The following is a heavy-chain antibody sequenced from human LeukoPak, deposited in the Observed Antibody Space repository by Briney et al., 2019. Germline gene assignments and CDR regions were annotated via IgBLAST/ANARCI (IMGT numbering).Heavy chain of an antibody. Sequence: GGSLRLSCAASGFTFNTYGMHWVRQAPGKGLEWMAVISFDGGNIYYAGSVKGRFTISRDNSKNTLYLQMNSLRAEDTAVYYCARDAGSGYDLMLYFDYWGQGTLVTVSS. D-gene: IGHD5-12*01. J-gene: IGHJ4*02. V-gene: IGHV3-30*03. CDR3: ARDAGSGYDLMLYFDY. CDR1: GFTFNTYG. CDR2: ISFDGGNI.